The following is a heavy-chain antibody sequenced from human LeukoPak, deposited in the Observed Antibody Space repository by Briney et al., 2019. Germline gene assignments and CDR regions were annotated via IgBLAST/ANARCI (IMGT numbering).Heavy chain of an antibody. J-gene: IGHJ6*03. CDR2: ISSDGGST. D-gene: IGHD5-24*01. CDR3: ARGRGLKSYYFYMNV. V-gene: IGHV3-64*01. Sequence: GGSLRLSCAASGLAFCTYAMHWVRQGTGKGLEYVSVISSDGGSTYYANSVKGRFTISRDNSKNTLYLQMVSLRADDMAVYYCARGRGLKSYYFYMNVWGKGTTVPVSS. CDR1: GLAFCTYA.